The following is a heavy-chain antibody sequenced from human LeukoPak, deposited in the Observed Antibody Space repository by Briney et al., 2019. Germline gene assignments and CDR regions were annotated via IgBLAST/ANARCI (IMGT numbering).Heavy chain of an antibody. CDR2: INSDGSST. Sequence: PGGSLRLSCAASGFTFSSYWMHWVRQSPGKGLVWVSRINSDGSSTSYADSVKGRFTISRDNAKNTLYLQMNSLRAEDTAVYYCARVELAAAFDYWGQGTLVTVSS. CDR3: ARVELAAAFDY. J-gene: IGHJ4*02. V-gene: IGHV3-74*01. D-gene: IGHD6-13*01. CDR1: GFTFSSYW.